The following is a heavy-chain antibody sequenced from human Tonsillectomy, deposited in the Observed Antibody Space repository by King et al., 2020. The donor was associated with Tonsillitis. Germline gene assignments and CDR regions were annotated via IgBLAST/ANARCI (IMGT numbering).Heavy chain of an antibody. V-gene: IGHV2-5*01. CDR3: AHGYGSGQPYYYGMDV. J-gene: IGHJ6*02. Sequence: QITLKESGPTLVKPTQTLTLTCTFSGFSLSTSGVGVGWIRQPPGKALEWLALIYWNDDKRYSPSLKRRLTITKDTSKNQVVLTMTNMDPVDTATYYCAHGYGSGQPYYYGMDVWGQGTTVTVSS. CDR2: IYWNDDK. CDR1: GFSLSTSGVG. D-gene: IGHD3-10*01.